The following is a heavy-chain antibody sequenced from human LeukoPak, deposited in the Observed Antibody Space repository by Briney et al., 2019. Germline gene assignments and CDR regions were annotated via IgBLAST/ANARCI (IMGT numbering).Heavy chain of an antibody. Sequence: GGSLRLSCAASGFTFSIYAMSWVRQAPGKGLEWVSGIGGSGSTYYADSVKGRFTISRDNSKNTLYPQMNSLRAEDTAVYYCAKSHPSMAAAGNFDSWGQGALVTVSS. V-gene: IGHV3-23*01. J-gene: IGHJ4*02. CDR3: AKSHPSMAAAGNFDS. CDR2: IGGSGST. CDR1: GFTFSIYA. D-gene: IGHD6-13*01.